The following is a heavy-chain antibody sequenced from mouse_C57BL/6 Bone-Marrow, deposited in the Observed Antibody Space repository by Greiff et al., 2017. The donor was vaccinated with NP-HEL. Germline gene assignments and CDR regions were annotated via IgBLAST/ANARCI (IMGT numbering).Heavy chain of an antibody. V-gene: IGHV1-69*01. J-gene: IGHJ3*01. CDR3: ARFYDFSGAY. CDR1: GYTFTSYW. Sequence: QVQLQQSGAELVMPGASVKLSCKASGYTFTSYWMHWVKQRPGQGLEWIGEIDPSDSYTNYNQKFKGKSTLTVDKSSSTAYMQLSSLTSEDSAVYYCARFYDFSGAYWGQGTLVTVSA. D-gene: IGHD2-3*01. CDR2: IDPSDSYT.